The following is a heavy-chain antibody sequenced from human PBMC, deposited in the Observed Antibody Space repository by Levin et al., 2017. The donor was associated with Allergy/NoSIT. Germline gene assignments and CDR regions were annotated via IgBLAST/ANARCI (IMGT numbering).Heavy chain of an antibody. D-gene: IGHD5-18*01. V-gene: IGHV4-34*01. CDR3: ARRGYSYGYRDY. CDR1: GGSFSGYY. J-gene: IGHJ4*02. CDR2: INHSGST. Sequence: PSETLSLTCAVYGGSFSGYYWSWIRQPPGKGLEWIGEINHSGSTNYNPSLKSRVTISVDTSKNQFSLKLSSVTAADTAVYYCARRGYSYGYRDYWGQGTLVTVSS.